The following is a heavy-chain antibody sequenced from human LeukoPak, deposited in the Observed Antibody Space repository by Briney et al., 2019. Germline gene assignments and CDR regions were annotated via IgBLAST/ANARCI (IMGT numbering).Heavy chain of an antibody. J-gene: IGHJ4*02. CDR2: IYYTGSI. D-gene: IGHD6-13*01. CDR1: GGSIGSYY. Sequence: SETLSLTCTVSGGSIGSYYWSWNRQPPGKGLEWIGYIYYTGSIRYNPSLESRLTISVDTSKNQFSLKLNSVTAADTAVYYCARGVAPTAPFGYWGQGSLVTVSS. CDR3: ARGVAPTAPFGY. V-gene: IGHV4-59*01.